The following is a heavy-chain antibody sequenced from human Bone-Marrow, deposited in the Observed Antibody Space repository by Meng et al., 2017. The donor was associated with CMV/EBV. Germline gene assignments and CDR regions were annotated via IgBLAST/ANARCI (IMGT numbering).Heavy chain of an antibody. Sequence: SQTLSLTCAFYGGPFSGYYWRWIRQPQGKGLEWIGEINHSGSTNYNPSLKSRLTISVDTSKNQFCLKLSSVTAADTAVYYCARLNPLWFGELWIRDYYYYGMYVWGQGTTVTVSS. CDR2: INHSGST. D-gene: IGHD3-10*01. CDR1: GGPFSGYY. V-gene: IGHV4-34*01. CDR3: ARLNPLWFGELWIRDYYYYGMYV. J-gene: IGHJ6*02.